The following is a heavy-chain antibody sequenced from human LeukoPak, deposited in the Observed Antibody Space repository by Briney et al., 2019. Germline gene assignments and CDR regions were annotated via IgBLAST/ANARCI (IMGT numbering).Heavy chain of an antibody. J-gene: IGHJ3*02. CDR1: GFTFRSYS. CDR2: ISGSASYI. V-gene: IGHV3-21*04. Sequence: PGGSLRLSCAASGFTFRSYSMDWVRQAPGKGLEWVSSISGSASYIYYADSVKGRFTISRDDAKNSLYLQMTSLRAEDTAVYYCARRFWYAFDIWGQGTMVTVSS. D-gene: IGHD3-3*01. CDR3: ARRFWYAFDI.